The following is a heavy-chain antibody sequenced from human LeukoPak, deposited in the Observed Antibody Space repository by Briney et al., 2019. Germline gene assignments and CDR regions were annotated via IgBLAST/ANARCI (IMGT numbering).Heavy chain of an antibody. CDR3: ARVLPAAREFDY. CDR2: IYTSGST. V-gene: IGHV4-4*07. CDR1: GGSISSYY. D-gene: IGHD2-2*01. J-gene: IGHJ4*02. Sequence: SETLSLIWTGSGGSISSYYWSWIRQPAGKGLEWIGRIYTSGSTNYNPSLKSRVTMSVDPYKNQFSLKLSSVTAADTAVYYCARVLPAAREFDYWGQGTLVTVSS.